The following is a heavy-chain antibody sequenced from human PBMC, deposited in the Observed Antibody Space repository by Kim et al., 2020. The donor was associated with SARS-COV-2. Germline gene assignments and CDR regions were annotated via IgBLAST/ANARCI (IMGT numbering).Heavy chain of an antibody. V-gene: IGHV4-4*02. Sequence: YNPSLKSRVTISVDKSKNQFSLKLSSVTAADTAVYYCARVPRSYYYYMDVWGKGTTVTVSS. CDR3: ARVPRSYYYYMDV. J-gene: IGHJ6*03.